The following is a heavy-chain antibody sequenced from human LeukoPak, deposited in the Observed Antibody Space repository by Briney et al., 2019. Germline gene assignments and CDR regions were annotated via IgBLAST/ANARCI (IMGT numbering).Heavy chain of an antibody. CDR3: ARDGMVRGIIDYNGMDV. D-gene: IGHD3-10*01. V-gene: IGHV1-69*04. CDR2: IIPILGIT. Sequence: GPSVKVSCKASGGTFSNYAISWVRQAPGQGLEWMGRIIPILGITDYAQKFPGRFTITADISTSTVYMDLSSLRSEDTAVFYCARDGMVRGIIDYNGMDVWGQGTTVTVSS. CDR1: GGTFSNYA. J-gene: IGHJ6*02.